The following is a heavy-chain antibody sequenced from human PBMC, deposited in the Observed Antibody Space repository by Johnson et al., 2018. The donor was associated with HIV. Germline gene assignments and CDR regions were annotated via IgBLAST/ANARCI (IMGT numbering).Heavy chain of an antibody. V-gene: IGHV3-9*01. D-gene: IGHD5-24*01. CDR3: AKIRGEMATTDAFYI. J-gene: IGHJ3*02. Sequence: VQLVESGGNLVKPGGSLRLSCAASGFTFDDYAMHWVRQAPGKGLEWVSGISWNSGSIGYADSVKGRFTISRDNAKNSLYLQMNSLRAEDTALYYCAKIRGEMATTDAFYIWGQGTMVTVSS. CDR2: ISWNSGSI. CDR1: GFTFDDYA.